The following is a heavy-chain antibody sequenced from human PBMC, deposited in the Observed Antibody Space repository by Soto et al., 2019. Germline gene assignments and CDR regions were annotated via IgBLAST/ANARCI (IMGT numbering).Heavy chain of an antibody. CDR3: ATSTGDYYDTSGYPPFDY. V-gene: IGHV3-30-3*01. CDR2: ISYDGSNK. CDR1: GFTFSSYA. D-gene: IGHD3-22*01. J-gene: IGHJ4*02. Sequence: GGSLRLSCAASGFTFSSYAMHWVRQAPGKGLEWVAVISYDGSNKYYADSVKGRFTISRDNSKNTLYLQMHSLRAEDTAVYYCATSTGDYYDTSGYPPFDYWGQGTLVTVSS.